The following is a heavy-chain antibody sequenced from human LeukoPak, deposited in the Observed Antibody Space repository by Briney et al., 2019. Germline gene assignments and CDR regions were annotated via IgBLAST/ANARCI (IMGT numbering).Heavy chain of an antibody. J-gene: IGHJ4*02. Sequence: GGSLRLSCAASGFTFSSYAMSWVRQAPGKGLDWVSGISGSGGSTYYADSVKGRFTISRDNSKNTLYQQMNSLRAEDTAVYYCAKDLLRWYFDYWGQGTLVTVSS. CDR3: AKDLLRWYFDY. D-gene: IGHD5-24*01. V-gene: IGHV3-23*01. CDR2: ISGSGGST. CDR1: GFTFSSYA.